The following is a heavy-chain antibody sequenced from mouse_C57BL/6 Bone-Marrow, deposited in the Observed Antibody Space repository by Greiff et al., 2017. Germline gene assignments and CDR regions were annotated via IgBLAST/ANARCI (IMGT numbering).Heavy chain of an antibody. Sequence: EVKVVESGGGLVQSGRSLRLSCATSGFTFSDFYMEWVRQAPGKGLEWIAASRNKANDYTTEYSASVKGRFIVSRDTSQSILYLQMNALRAEDTAIYYCARGLLGAMDYWGQGTSVTVSS. CDR2: SRNKANDYTT. CDR1: GFTFSDFY. D-gene: IGHD2-10*01. CDR3: ARGLLGAMDY. J-gene: IGHJ4*01. V-gene: IGHV7-1*01.